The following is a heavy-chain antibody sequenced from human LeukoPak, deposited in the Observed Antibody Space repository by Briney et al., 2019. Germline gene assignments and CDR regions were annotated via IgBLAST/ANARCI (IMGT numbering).Heavy chain of an antibody. CDR3: ARDRSRYSYGIDY. D-gene: IGHD5-18*01. Sequence: SETLSLTCTVSGGSVSSGIYYWSWIRQPPGKGLEWIGYIYYSGSTNYNPSLKSRVTISVDTSKNQFSLKLSSVTAADTAVYYCARDRSRYSYGIDYWGQGTLVTVSS. CDR1: GGSVSSGIYY. V-gene: IGHV4-61*01. CDR2: IYYSGST. J-gene: IGHJ4*02.